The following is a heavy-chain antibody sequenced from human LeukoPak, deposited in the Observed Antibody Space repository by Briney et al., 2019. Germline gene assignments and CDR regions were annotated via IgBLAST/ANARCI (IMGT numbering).Heavy chain of an antibody. V-gene: IGHV3-69-1*01. J-gene: IGHJ4*02. CDR1: GFAFSDDS. Sequence: PGGSLRLSCVASGFAFSDDSMNWVRQPPGKGLEWVSSKYIYYADSVKGRFTISRDNAKNSLFLQMNNLRVDDSAVYYCAREYTAMAYDYWGQGNLVTVSS. CDR3: AREYTAMAYDY. CDR2: KYI. D-gene: IGHD5-18*01.